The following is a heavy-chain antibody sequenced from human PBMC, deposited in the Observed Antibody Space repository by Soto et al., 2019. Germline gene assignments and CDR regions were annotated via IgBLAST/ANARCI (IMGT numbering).Heavy chain of an antibody. D-gene: IGHD3-16*02. Sequence: EVQLVESGGGLIQPGGSLRLSCAVSGFTVSNNYMSWVRQAPGKGLEWVSVIYSGGNTYYTDSVKGRFTISRDNSKNTLYLQMNGLRDEDTAVYYCARGGSYGSQGDNWFDPWGQGTLVTVSS. CDR1: GFTVSNNY. V-gene: IGHV3-53*01. CDR3: ARGGSYGSQGDNWFDP. CDR2: IYSGGNT. J-gene: IGHJ5*02.